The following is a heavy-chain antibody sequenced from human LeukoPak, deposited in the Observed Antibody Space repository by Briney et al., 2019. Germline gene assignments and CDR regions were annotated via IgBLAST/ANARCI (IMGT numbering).Heavy chain of an antibody. Sequence: IPSETLSLTCTVSGGSISLYYWNWIRQPPGKGLEWLGYIYTSGSTKYNPSLKSRVTISVDTSKNQFSLKLSSVTAADTAICYCAGPDIATRPKKYYYYYMDVWGKGTTVTVSS. V-gene: IGHV4-4*09. J-gene: IGHJ6*03. CDR1: GGSISLYY. CDR2: IYTSGST. CDR3: AGPDIATRPKKYYYYYMDV. D-gene: IGHD6-6*01.